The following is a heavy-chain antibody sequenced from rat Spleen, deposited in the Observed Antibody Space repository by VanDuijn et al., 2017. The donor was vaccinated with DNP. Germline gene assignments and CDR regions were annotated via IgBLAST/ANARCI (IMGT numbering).Heavy chain of an antibody. CDR3: ATHSGWFAY. CDR1: GFTFSDYN. V-gene: IGHV5S10*01. CDR2: IIYDGSRT. J-gene: IGHJ3*01. D-gene: IGHD1-1*01. Sequence: EVQLVESGGGLVQPGRSLKLSCAASGFTFSDYNMAWVRQAPKKGLDWVATIIYDGSRTFYRDSVKGRFTISRDEARNTLYLQMDRLRSEDTATYYCATHSGWFAYWGQGSPVTVSS.